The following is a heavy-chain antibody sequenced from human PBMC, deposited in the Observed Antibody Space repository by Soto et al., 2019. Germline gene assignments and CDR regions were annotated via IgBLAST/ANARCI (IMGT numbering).Heavy chain of an antibody. CDR2: IHSDGTT. CDR1: GFTFSSCA. D-gene: IGHD3-22*01. Sequence: GGSLRLSCAASGFTFSSCAMGWVRQAPGKGLEWVSVIHSDGTTYYADSVKGRFTISRDNAKNSLYLQMNSLRAEDTAVYYCARFYYDSSGYLPSPYYYYYGMDVWGQGTTVTVSS. CDR3: ARFYYDSSGYLPSPYYYYYGMDV. J-gene: IGHJ6*02. V-gene: IGHV3-23*03.